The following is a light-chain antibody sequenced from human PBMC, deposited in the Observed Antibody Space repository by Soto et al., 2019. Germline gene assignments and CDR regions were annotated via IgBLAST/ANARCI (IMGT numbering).Light chain of an antibody. CDR3: QHYHSQSIT. V-gene: IGKV1-5*01. Sequence: DILLIQSPATLSASVGDRITITCRASENIFKFLAWYQQRSGSAPNLLIYAASDLEKGLPSRFSGSGSGKEFPPTIDNQQPNDAATYFCQHYHSQSITFGGGTKVDVK. CDR2: AAS. J-gene: IGKJ4*02. CDR1: ENIFKF.